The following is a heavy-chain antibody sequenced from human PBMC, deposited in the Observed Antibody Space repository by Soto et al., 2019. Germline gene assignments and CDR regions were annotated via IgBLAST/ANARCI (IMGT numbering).Heavy chain of an antibody. V-gene: IGHV3-33*01. D-gene: IGHD3-3*01. J-gene: IGHJ4*02. Sequence: QVQLVESGGGVVQPGRSLRLSCAASGFTFSSYGMHWGRQAPGKGLEWVAVIWYDGSNKYYADSVKGRFTISRDNSKNTLYLQMNSLRAEDTAVYYCAREESYYGFWSGYKDMDYWGQGTLVTVSS. CDR3: AREESYYGFWSGYKDMDY. CDR1: GFTFSSYG. CDR2: IWYDGSNK.